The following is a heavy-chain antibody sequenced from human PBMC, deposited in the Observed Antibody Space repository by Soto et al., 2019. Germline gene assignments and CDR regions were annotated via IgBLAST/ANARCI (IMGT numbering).Heavy chain of an antibody. CDR2: IIPIFGTA. J-gene: IGHJ3*02. Sequence: GASGKVSCKASGCTFSSYAISCVRQAPGQVLEWMGGIIPIFGTANYAQKFQGRVTITADESTSTAYMELSSLRSEDTAVYYCARDRGAYCGGDCFGRGDAFDIWGQGTMVTVSS. D-gene: IGHD2-21*02. CDR3: ARDRGAYCGGDCFGRGDAFDI. V-gene: IGHV1-69*13. CDR1: GCTFSSYA.